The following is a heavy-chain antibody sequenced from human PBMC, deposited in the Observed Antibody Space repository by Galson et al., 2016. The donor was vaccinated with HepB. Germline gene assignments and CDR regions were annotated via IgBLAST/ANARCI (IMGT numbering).Heavy chain of an antibody. D-gene: IGHD3-3*01. J-gene: IGHJ5*02. Sequence: SETLSLTCTVSGGSISSYYWSWIRQPPGKGLEWIGYIYYSGTTHYNPSLKNRVSISVDTPKDQFSLKLRSVTAADTAVYYCARDVSYDFWSGYYSRFDTWGQGTLVTVSS. CDR3: ARDVSYDFWSGYYSRFDT. V-gene: IGHV4-59*12. CDR2: IYYSGTT. CDR1: GGSISSYY.